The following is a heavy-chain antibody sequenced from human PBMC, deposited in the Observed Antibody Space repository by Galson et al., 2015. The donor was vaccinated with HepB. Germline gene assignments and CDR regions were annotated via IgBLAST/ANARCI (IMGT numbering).Heavy chain of an antibody. V-gene: IGHV3-30*18. Sequence: SLRLSCAASGFTFSSYGMHWVRQAPGKGLEWVAVISYDGSNKYYADSVKGRFTISRDNSKNTLYLQMNSLRAEDTAVYYCAKDAMRFGDEDWYFDLWGRGTLVTVSS. CDR2: ISYDGSNK. CDR1: GFTFSSYG. J-gene: IGHJ2*01. CDR3: AKDAMRFGDEDWYFDL. D-gene: IGHD3-10*01.